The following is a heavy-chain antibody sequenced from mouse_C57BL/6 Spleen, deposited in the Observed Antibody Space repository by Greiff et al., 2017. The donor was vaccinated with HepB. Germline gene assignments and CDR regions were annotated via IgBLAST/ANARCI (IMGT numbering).Heavy chain of an antibody. CDR1: GYTFTDYN. CDR2: INPNNGGT. Sequence: VQLKQSGPELVKPGASVKMSCKASGYTFTDYNMHWVKQSHGKSLEWIGYINPNNGGTSYNQKFKGKATLTVNKSSSTAYMELRSLTSEDSAVYYCARGRLTGPYYYAMDYWGQGTSVTVSS. J-gene: IGHJ4*01. CDR3: ARGRLTGPYYYAMDY. D-gene: IGHD4-1*01. V-gene: IGHV1-22*01.